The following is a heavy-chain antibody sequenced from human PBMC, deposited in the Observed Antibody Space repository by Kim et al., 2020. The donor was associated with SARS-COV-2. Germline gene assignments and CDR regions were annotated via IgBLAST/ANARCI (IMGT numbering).Heavy chain of an antibody. D-gene: IGHD3-3*01. Sequence: GGSLRLSCAASGFTFSSYAMHWVRQAPGKGLEWVAVISYDGSNKYYADSVKGRFTISRDNSKNTLYLQMNSLRAEDTAVYYCARDGMEWFIEGIDYWGQGTLVTVSS. CDR1: GFTFSSYA. CDR3: ARDGMEWFIEGIDY. V-gene: IGHV3-30*04. CDR2: ISYDGSNK. J-gene: IGHJ4*02.